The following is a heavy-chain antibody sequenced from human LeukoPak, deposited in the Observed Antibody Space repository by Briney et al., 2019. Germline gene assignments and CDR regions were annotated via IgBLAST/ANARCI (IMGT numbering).Heavy chain of an antibody. D-gene: IGHD3-10*01. CDR2: IRSKANSYAT. Sequence: PGGSLRLSCAVSGFTFSGSAMHWVRQASGKGLEWVGRIRSKANSYATVYAASVKGRFIISRDDSKNTAYLQMNSLKTEDTAVYYCTTEELLWFGELLGSFDYWGQGTLVTVSS. CDR1: GFTFSGSA. V-gene: IGHV3-73*01. J-gene: IGHJ4*02. CDR3: TTEELLWFGELLGSFDY.